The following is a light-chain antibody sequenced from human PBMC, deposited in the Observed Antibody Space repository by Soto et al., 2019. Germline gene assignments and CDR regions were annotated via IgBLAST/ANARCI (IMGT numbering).Light chain of an antibody. CDR1: QSVSSY. V-gene: IGKV3-11*01. J-gene: IGKJ4*01. CDR2: DAS. Sequence: EIVLTQSPVTLSLSPGERATLSCRASQSVSSYLVWYQQKPGQAPRLLIYDASNRATGIPARFSGSGSGTDFTLTISSLEPEDFAVYYCQQHSNGQLTFGGGTKVEIK. CDR3: QQHSNGQLT.